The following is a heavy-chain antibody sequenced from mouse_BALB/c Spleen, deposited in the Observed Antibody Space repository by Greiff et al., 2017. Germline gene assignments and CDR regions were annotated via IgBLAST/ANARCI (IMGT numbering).Heavy chain of an antibody. CDR3: ARGYGNSYWYFDV. J-gene: IGHJ1*01. D-gene: IGHD2-1*01. Sequence: EVQGVESGGGLVQPGGSRKLSCAASGFTFSSFGMHWVRQAPEKGLEWVAYISSGSSTIYYADRVKGRFTISRDNPKNTLFLQMTSLRSEDTAMYYCARGYGNSYWYFDVWGAGTTVTVSS. CDR2: ISSGSSTI. V-gene: IGHV5-17*02. CDR1: GFTFSSFG.